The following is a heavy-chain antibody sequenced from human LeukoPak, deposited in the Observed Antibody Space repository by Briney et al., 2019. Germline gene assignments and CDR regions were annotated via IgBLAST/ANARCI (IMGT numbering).Heavy chain of an antibody. J-gene: IGHJ3*02. CDR2: IKQDGSEK. D-gene: IGHD3-3*01. CDR1: GFTFSSYW. CDR3: ARGTLRFLEWLELAAFDI. V-gene: IGHV3-7*01. Sequence: PGGSLRLSCAASGFTFSSYWMSWVRQAPGKGLEWVANIKQDGSEKYYVDSVKGRFTISRDNAKNSLYLQMNSLRAEDTAVYYCARGTLRFLEWLELAAFDIWGQGTMVTVSS.